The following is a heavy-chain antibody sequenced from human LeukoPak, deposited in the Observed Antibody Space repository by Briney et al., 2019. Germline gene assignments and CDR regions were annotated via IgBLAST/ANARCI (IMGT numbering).Heavy chain of an antibody. CDR1: GGSISSSSYY. D-gene: IGHD3-10*01. CDR3: ARSSGSYYSRYDY. Sequence: PSETLSLTCTVSGGSISSSSYYWGWIRQPPGKGLEWIGSIYYSGSSNYNPSPKSRVTISVDTSKNQFSLKLSSVTAADTAVYYCARSSGSYYSRYDYWGQGNLVTVSS. J-gene: IGHJ4*02. CDR2: IYYSGSS. V-gene: IGHV4-39*01.